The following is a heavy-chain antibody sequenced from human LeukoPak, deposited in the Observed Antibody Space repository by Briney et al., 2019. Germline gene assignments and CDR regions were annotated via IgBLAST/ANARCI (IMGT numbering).Heavy chain of an antibody. CDR1: GFTFSSYA. J-gene: IGHJ6*03. CDR2: ISGSGGST. V-gene: IGHV3-23*01. Sequence: GGSLRLSCAASGFTFSSYAMSWVRQAPGKGLEWVSAISGSGGSTYYADSVKGRFTISRDNSKNTLYLQMNSLRAEDTAVYYCAKVPYGGNSEAYYYMDVWGKGTTVTVSS. D-gene: IGHD4-23*01. CDR3: AKVPYGGNSEAYYYMDV.